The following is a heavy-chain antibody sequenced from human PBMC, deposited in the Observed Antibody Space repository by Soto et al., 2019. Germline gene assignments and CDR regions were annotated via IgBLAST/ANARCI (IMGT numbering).Heavy chain of an antibody. V-gene: IGHV4-34*01. CDR3: ARKPYGDYNWFDP. Sequence: SETLSLTCAVYGGSFSGYYWSWIRQPPGKGLEWIGEINHSGSTNYNPSLKSRVTISVDTSKNQFSLKLSSVTAADTAVYYCARKPYGDYNWFDPWGQGTLVTVSS. CDR1: GGSFSGYY. D-gene: IGHD4-17*01. J-gene: IGHJ5*02. CDR2: INHSGST.